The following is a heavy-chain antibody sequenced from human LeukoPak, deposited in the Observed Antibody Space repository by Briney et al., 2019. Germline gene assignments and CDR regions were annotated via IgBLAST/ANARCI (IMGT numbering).Heavy chain of an antibody. D-gene: IGHD3-22*01. Sequence: GGSLRLSCTTSGFTFSSSAMSWVRQAPGKGLEWVSDINSSGGRTYYADSVKGRFTISRDNSKNTLFLQMNSLRAEDTAVYYCAKDQITMTPFDPWGQGTLVTVSS. V-gene: IGHV3-23*01. CDR2: INSSGGRT. J-gene: IGHJ5*02. CDR1: GFTFSSSA. CDR3: AKDQITMTPFDP.